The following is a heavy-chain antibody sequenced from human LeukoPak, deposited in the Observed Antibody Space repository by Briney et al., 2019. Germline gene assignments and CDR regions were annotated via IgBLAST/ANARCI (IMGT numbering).Heavy chain of an antibody. CDR3: ARDTLYSFWSGSYHTTYYFDY. V-gene: IGHV1-2*06. Sequence: ASVKVSCKASGYTFTGYYMHWVRQAPGQGLEWMGRINPNSGGTNYAQKFQGRVTMTRDTSISTAYMELSRLRSDDTAVYYCARDTLYSFWSGSYHTTYYFDYWGQGTLVTVSS. CDR1: GYTFTGYY. D-gene: IGHD3-3*01. CDR2: INPNSGGT. J-gene: IGHJ4*02.